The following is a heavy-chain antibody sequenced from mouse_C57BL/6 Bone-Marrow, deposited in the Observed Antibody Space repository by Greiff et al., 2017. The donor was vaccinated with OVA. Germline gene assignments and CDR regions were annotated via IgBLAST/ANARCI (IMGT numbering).Heavy chain of an antibody. J-gene: IGHJ4*01. V-gene: IGHV1-19*01. CDR2: INPYNGGT. Sequence: VQLQQSGPVLVKPGASVKMSCKASGYTFTDSYMNWVKQSHGKSLEWIGVINPYNGGTSSNQKFKGKATLTVDKSSSTAYMERNSLTSEDSAVYYCARWGYLYYYAMDYWGQGTSVTVSS. D-gene: IGHD3-1*01. CDR1: GYTFTDSY. CDR3: ARWGYLYYYAMDY.